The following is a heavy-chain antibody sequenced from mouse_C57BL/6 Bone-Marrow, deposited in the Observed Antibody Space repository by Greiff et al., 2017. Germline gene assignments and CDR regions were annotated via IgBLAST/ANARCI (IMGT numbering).Heavy chain of an antibody. Sequence: EVKVVESGGDLVKPGGSLKLSCAASGFTFSSYGMSWVRQTPDKRLEWVATISSGGSYTYYPDSVKGRFTISRDNAKNTLYLQMSSLKSEDTAMYYCARNEGLRRFAYWGQGTLVTVSA. D-gene: IGHD2-4*01. CDR2: ISSGGSYT. CDR3: ARNEGLRRFAY. V-gene: IGHV5-6*01. J-gene: IGHJ3*01. CDR1: GFTFSSYG.